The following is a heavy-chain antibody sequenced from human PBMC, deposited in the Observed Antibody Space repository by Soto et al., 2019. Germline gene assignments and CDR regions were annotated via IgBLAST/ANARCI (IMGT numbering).Heavy chain of an antibody. CDR2: IYYSGST. V-gene: IGHV4-39*01. J-gene: IGHJ4*02. Sequence: SETLSLTCTVSGGSISSSSYYWGWIRQPPGKGLEWIGSIYYSGSTYYNPSLKSRVTISVDTSKNQFSLKLSSVTAADTAVYYWARWIVVVISSCDDWGQGTLVTVSS. CDR1: GGSISSSSYY. CDR3: ARWIVVVISSCDD. D-gene: IGHD3-22*01.